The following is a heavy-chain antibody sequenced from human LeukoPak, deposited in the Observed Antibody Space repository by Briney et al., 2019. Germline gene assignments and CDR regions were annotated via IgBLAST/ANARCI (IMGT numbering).Heavy chain of an antibody. Sequence: GGSLRLSCAASGFTFSSYAVSWVRQAPGKGLEWVSAISGSGGSTYYADSVKGRFTISRDNSKNTLYLQMNSLRAEDTAVYYCAKAYCSSTSCYADYWGQRTLVTVSS. CDR3: AKAYCSSTSCYADY. CDR2: ISGSGGST. CDR1: GFTFSSYA. D-gene: IGHD2-2*01. J-gene: IGHJ4*02. V-gene: IGHV3-23*01.